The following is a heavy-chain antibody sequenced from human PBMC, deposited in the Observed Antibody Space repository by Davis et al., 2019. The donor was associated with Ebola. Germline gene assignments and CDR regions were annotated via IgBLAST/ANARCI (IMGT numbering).Heavy chain of an antibody. CDR2: FSASEGHT. CDR3: TSSSPDS. CDR1: GFTFSNYD. V-gene: IGHV3-23*01. J-gene: IGHJ4*02. Sequence: PGGSLRLSCAASGFTFSNYDMSWVRHVPGKGLEWVSTFSASEGHTHYSDSVRGRFTISRDNSKNTLYLQMNSLKTEDTAVYYCTSSSPDSWGQGTVVTVSS. D-gene: IGHD6-6*01.